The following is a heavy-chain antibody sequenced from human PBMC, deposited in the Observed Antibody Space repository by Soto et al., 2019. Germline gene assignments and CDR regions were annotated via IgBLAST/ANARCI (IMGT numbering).Heavy chain of an antibody. V-gene: IGHV1-2*02. CDR1: GYTFTGYY. CDR3: AREFFSSWYGEFNWFDP. Sequence: GAAVKVSCKASGYTFTGYYMHWVRQAPGQGLEWMGWINPNSGGTNYAQKFQGRVTMTRDTPISTAYMELSRLRSDDTAVYYCAREFFSSWYGEFNWFDPWGQGTLVTVSS. J-gene: IGHJ5*02. CDR2: INPNSGGT. D-gene: IGHD6-13*01.